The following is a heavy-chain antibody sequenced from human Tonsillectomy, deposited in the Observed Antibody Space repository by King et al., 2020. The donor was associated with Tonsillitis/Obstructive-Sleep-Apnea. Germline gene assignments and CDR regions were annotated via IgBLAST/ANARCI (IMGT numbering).Heavy chain of an antibody. CDR2: IHPGDSYT. Sequence: QLVQSGAEVKKPGESLRISCRGSGYSFTTYWISWVRQMPGKGLEWMGRIHPGDSYTNYSPSLQGHVTISADKSISVAYLQWSSLKASDTAIYYCARRLAGKNSPTPFDYWGQGTLVTVSS. V-gene: IGHV5-10-1*01. CDR1: GYSFTTYW. J-gene: IGHJ4*02. D-gene: IGHD6-19*01. CDR3: ARRLAGKNSPTPFDY.